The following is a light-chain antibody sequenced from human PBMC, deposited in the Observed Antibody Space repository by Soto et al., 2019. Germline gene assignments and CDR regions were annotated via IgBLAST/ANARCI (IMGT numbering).Light chain of an antibody. Sequence: EIVMTQPPATLSVSPGERATLSCRASQSVSSNLAWYQQKPCQAPRLLIYGASTRATGIPARFSGSGSGTEFTLTISSLQSEDFAVYYCQQYNNWPLRFGQGTKLEIK. CDR1: QSVSSN. CDR2: GAS. CDR3: QQYNNWPLR. J-gene: IGKJ2*01. V-gene: IGKV3-15*01.